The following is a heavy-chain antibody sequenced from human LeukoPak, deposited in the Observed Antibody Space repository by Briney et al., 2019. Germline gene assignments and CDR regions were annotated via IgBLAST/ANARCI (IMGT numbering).Heavy chain of an antibody. CDR2: ISGSGGST. Sequence: PGGSLRLSCAASGFTFSSYAMSWVRQAPGKGLEWVSAISGSGGSTYYADSVKGRFTISRDNSKNTLYLQMNSLRAEDTAVYYCATRITMIVVVNPLDYWGQGTLVTVSS. CDR1: GFTFSSYA. J-gene: IGHJ4*02. V-gene: IGHV3-23*01. D-gene: IGHD3-22*01. CDR3: ATRITMIVVVNPLDY.